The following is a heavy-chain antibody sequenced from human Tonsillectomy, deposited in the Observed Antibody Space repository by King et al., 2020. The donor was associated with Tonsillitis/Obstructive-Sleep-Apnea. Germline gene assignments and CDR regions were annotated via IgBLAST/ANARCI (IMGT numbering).Heavy chain of an antibody. CDR1: GFTFSNAW. Sequence: QLVQSGGGLVKPGGSLRLSCAASGFTFSNAWMSWVRQAPGKGLEWVGRIKSKTDGGTTDYAAPVKGRFTISRDDSKKTLYLQMNSLKTEDTAVYYCTTDYGDYEGGSYYYYYMDVWGKGTTVTVSS. D-gene: IGHD4-17*01. V-gene: IGHV3-15*01. J-gene: IGHJ6*03. CDR2: IKSKTDGGTT. CDR3: TTDYGDYEGGSYYYYYMDV.